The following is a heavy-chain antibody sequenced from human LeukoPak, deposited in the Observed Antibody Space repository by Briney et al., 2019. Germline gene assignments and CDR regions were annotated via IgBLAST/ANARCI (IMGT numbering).Heavy chain of an antibody. CDR2: IWYDGSNK. D-gene: IGHD3-9*01. V-gene: IGHV3-33*01. J-gene: IGHJ6*02. CDR1: GFTFSSYG. Sequence: GRSLRRSCAASGFTFSSYGMHWVRQAPGKGLEWVAVIWYDGSNKYYADSVKGRFTISRDNSKNTLYLQMNSLRAEDTAVYYCARSMYYDILTGYPYYGMDVWGQGTTVTVSS. CDR3: ARSMYYDILTGYPYYGMDV.